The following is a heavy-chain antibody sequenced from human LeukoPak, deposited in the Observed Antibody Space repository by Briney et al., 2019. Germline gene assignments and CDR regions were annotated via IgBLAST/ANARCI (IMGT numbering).Heavy chain of an antibody. D-gene: IGHD3-22*01. J-gene: IGHJ4*02. CDR1: GFTFSSYA. Sequence: PGGSLRLSCAASGFTFSSYAMSWVRQAPGKGLEWVSAISGSGGSAYYADSVKGRFTISRDNSKNTLYLQMNSLRAEDTAVYYCAKGSDSSGLYPFDYWGQGTLVTVSS. V-gene: IGHV3-23*01. CDR3: AKGSDSSGLYPFDY. CDR2: ISGSGGSA.